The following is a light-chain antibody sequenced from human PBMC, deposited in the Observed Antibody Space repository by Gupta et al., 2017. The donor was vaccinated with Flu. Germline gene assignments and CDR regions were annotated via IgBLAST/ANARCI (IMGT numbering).Light chain of an antibody. V-gene: IGLV3-1*01. J-gene: IGLJ3*02. CDR1: KLGNKY. CDR3: QAWDNNTPWV. Sequence: SYELTQPPSVSVSPGQTASITCSGDKLGNKYACWYQQRPGQSPVLVIYQDTKRPSGIPERFSGSNSGNTATLTISGTQAMDEADYYCQAWDNNTPWVFGGGTKLTVL. CDR2: QDT.